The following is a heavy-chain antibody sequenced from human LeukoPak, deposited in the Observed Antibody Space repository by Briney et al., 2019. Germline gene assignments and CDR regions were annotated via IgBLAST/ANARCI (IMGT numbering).Heavy chain of an antibody. CDR2: ISGSGGST. D-gene: IGHD2-15*01. V-gene: IGHV3-23*01. CDR1: GFIFSSNA. CDR3: AKALASYCSGGSCYLVY. J-gene: IGHJ4*02. Sequence: GGSLRLSRAASGFIFSSNAMSWVRQAPGKGLEWVSAISGSGGSTYYADSVKGRFTISRDNSKNTLYLQMNSLRAEDTAVYYCAKALASYCSGGSCYLVYWGQGTLVTVSS.